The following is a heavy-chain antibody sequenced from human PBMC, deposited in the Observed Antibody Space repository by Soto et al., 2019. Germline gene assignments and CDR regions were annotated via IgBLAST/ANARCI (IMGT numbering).Heavy chain of an antibody. CDR1: GGSISSYY. D-gene: IGHD2-2*01. V-gene: IGHV4-59*01. CDR2: IYYSGST. Sequence: QVQLQESGPGLVKPSETLSLTCTVSGGSISSYYWSWIRQPPGKGLEWIGYIYYSGSTNYNPSLKSRVTISVDTSKNQFCLKLSSVTAADTAVYYCARGRLWKTRHIVVVPAAIGYDYWGQGTLVTVSS. CDR3: ARGRLWKTRHIVVVPAAIGYDY. J-gene: IGHJ4*02.